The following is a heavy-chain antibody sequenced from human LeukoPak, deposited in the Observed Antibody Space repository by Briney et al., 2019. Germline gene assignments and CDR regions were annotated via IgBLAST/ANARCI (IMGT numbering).Heavy chain of an antibody. V-gene: IGHV4-39*07. CDR2: IYYSGST. Sequence: SETLSLTCTVSGDSISSGSSYWSWIRQPAGKGLEWIGRIYYSGSTYYNPSLKSRVTISVDTSKNQFSLKLSSVTAADTAVYYCARFYQLLYWFDPWGQGTLVTVSS. CDR3: ARFYQLLYWFDP. D-gene: IGHD2-2*01. CDR1: GDSISSGSSY. J-gene: IGHJ5*02.